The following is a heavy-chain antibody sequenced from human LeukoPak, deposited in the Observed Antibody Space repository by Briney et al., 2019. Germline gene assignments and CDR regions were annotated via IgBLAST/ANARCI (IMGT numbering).Heavy chain of an antibody. CDR2: ISGSGGST. J-gene: IGHJ4*02. Sequence: TGGSLRLSCAASGFTFSNYAMSWVRQAPGKGLEWVSAISGSGGSTYYADSVKGRFTISRDTSKNTLYLQMNSLRAEDTAVYYCAKSTKGYSSSSYSSYYDYWGQGTLVTVSS. CDR3: AKSTKGYSSSSYSSYYDY. D-gene: IGHD6-13*01. V-gene: IGHV3-23*01. CDR1: GFTFSNYA.